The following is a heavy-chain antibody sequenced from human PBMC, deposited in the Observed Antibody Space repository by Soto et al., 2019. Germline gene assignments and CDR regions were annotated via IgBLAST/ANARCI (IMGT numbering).Heavy chain of an antibody. D-gene: IGHD3-10*01. CDR1: GGSISSYY. V-gene: IGHV4-59*08. CDR2: IYYSGST. J-gene: IGHJ6*03. Sequence: SETLSLTCTVAGGSISSYYWSWIRQPPGKGLEWIGYIYYSGSTNYNPSLKSRVTISVDTSKNQFSLKLSSVTAADTAVYYCARHPIITMVRGVNNYYYYYYMDVWGKGTTVTVSS. CDR3: ARHPIITMVRGVNNYYYYYYMDV.